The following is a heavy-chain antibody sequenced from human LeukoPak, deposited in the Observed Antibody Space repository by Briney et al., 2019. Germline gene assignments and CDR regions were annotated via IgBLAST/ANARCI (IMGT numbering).Heavy chain of an antibody. V-gene: IGHV1-46*01. CDR2: INPSGGST. Sequence: ASVKVSCKASGGTFSSYAIGWVRQAPGQGLEWMGIINPSGGSTSYAQKFQGRVTMTRDTSTSTVYMELSSLRSEDTAVYYCARGWFDPWGQGTLVTVSS. CDR3: ARGWFDP. CDR1: GGTFSSYA. J-gene: IGHJ5*02.